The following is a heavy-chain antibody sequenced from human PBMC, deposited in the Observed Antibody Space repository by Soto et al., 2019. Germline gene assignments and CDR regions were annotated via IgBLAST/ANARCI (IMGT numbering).Heavy chain of an antibody. CDR3: AHKKGLYSSKGDIWYFDL. D-gene: IGHD4-4*01. V-gene: IGHV2-5*02. Sequence: QITLKESGPTLVTPTQTLTLTCTFSRFSLSTTGVGVGWIRQPPGKALEWLALIYWDVDQRYSPSLKSRLTITKDTSKNPVGRTMTNMDPVDTATYYCAHKKGLYSSKGDIWYFDLWGRGPLVTVSS. J-gene: IGHJ2*01. CDR1: RFSLSTTGVG. CDR2: IYWDVDQ.